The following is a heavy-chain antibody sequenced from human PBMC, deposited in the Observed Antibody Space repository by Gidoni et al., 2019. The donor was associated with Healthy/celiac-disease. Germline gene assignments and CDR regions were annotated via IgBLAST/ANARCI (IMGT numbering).Heavy chain of an antibody. D-gene: IGHD3-22*01. Sequence: YNPSLKSRVTISVDTSKNQFSLKLSSVTAADTAVYYCARARITMIVPGAFDIWGQGTMVTVSS. CDR3: ARARITMIVPGAFDI. V-gene: IGHV4-30-2*05. J-gene: IGHJ3*02.